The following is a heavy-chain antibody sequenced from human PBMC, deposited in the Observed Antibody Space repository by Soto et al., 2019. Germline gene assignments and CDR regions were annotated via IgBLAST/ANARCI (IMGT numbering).Heavy chain of an antibody. D-gene: IGHD6-19*01. J-gene: IGHJ4*02. CDR3: ARSHSSGWYLPDDY. CDR2: IYYSGST. CDR1: GGSISSSSYY. V-gene: IGHV4-39*01. Sequence: SETLSLTCTVSGGSISSSSYYWGWIRQPPGKGLEWIGSIYYSGSTYYNPSLKSRVTISVDTSKNQFSLKLSSVTAADTAVYYCARSHSSGWYLPDDYWGQGTLVTVSS.